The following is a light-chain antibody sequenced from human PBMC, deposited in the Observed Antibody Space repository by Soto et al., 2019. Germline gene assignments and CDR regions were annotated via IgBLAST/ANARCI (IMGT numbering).Light chain of an antibody. CDR1: QSVSSY. J-gene: IGKJ5*01. CDR3: QQRSNWPPIT. V-gene: IGKV3-11*01. Sequence: DIVLTQSLPTLSLSPGERATLSCRDSQSVSSYLAWYQQKPGQAPRLLIYDASNRATGIPARFSGSGSGTDFTLTISSLEPEDFAVYYCQQRSNWPPITFGQGTRLEI. CDR2: DAS.